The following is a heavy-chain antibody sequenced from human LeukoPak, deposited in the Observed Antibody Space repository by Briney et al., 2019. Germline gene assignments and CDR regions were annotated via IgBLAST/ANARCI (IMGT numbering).Heavy chain of an antibody. D-gene: IGHD5-24*01. CDR1: GGTISSYY. V-gene: IGHV4-59*08. J-gene: IGHJ4*02. CDR3: ARQTRDGSKSRGYNFDH. Sequence: SETLSLTCTVSGGTISSYYWNWIRQPPGKGLEWIGYIHYSGSTKYNPSLKSRVTISVDTSKNQFSLKLSSVTAADTAMYYCARQTRDGSKSRGYNFDHWGQGTLVSVSS. CDR2: IHYSGST.